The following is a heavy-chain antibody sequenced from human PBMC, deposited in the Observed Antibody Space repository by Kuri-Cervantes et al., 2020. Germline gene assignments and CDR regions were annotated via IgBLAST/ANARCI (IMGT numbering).Heavy chain of an antibody. D-gene: IGHD6-13*01. Sequence: GSLRLSCAASKFTVSDYNMNWVRQAPRRGLEWVSLLGSSRTIYCADSVKGRFTISRDNAKNSLYLQMNSLRAEDTALYYCAKGREYSSSWYVMDYWGQGTLVTVSS. CDR2: LGSSRTI. CDR3: AKGREYSSSWYVMDY. J-gene: IGHJ4*02. CDR1: KFTVSDYN. V-gene: IGHV3-69-1*01.